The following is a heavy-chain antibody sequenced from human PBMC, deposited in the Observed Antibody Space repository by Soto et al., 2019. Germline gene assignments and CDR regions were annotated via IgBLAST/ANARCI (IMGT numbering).Heavy chain of an antibody. Sequence: EVQMLESGGGLVQPGGSLRLSCAASGFIFTNCVMNWVLQAPGKGLEWVSAIGASGGSTYYADAVRGRVNISRDNSKNMLYLQMNSLRPEDTAVYYCARTQQRDYWGQGTQVTVSS. CDR1: GFIFTNCV. CDR3: ARTQQRDY. J-gene: IGHJ4*02. V-gene: IGHV3-23*01. D-gene: IGHD6-13*01. CDR2: IGASGGST.